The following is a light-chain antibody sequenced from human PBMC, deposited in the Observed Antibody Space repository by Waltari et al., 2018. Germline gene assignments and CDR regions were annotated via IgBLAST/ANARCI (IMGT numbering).Light chain of an antibody. CDR2: GST. V-gene: IGLV1-40*01. CDR1: GPNIGAGQD. Sequence: QSVLTQPPSVSGAPGQRVTIPCTGSGPNIGAGQDVHWYQQLPRPAPKLLIYGSTSRPLGVPARFFGSTSGTSASLAITGLQAEDEADYYCQSYDTSLSVVFGGGTKLTVL. J-gene: IGLJ3*02. CDR3: QSYDTSLSVV.